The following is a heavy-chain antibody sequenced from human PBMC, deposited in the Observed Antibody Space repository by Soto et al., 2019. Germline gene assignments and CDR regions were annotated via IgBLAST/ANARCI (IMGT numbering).Heavy chain of an antibody. Sequence: QVQLVESGGGVVQPGRSLRLSCAASGFTFSSYGMHWVRQAPGKGLEWVAVISYDGSNKYYADSVKGRFTISRDNSKNTLYLQMNSLRAEDTAVYYCAKEGQQLSLWYFDFWGRGTLVTVSS. CDR2: ISYDGSNK. J-gene: IGHJ2*01. V-gene: IGHV3-30*18. CDR1: GFTFSSYG. CDR3: AKEGQQLSLWYFDF. D-gene: IGHD6-13*01.